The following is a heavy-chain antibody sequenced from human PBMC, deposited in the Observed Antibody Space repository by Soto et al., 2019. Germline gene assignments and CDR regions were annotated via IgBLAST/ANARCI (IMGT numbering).Heavy chain of an antibody. Sequence: PETLSLTCTVSGYSISSGYHWAWIRQPPEKGLEWLGSVHYSGNTYYNPSLKSRLTISVDKSKNQFSLNLSSVTAADTAVYYCARQDRVVAEGRWFDPCGQGTLVTDSS. CDR2: VHYSGNT. CDR3: ARQDRVVAEGRWFDP. J-gene: IGHJ5*02. V-gene: IGHV4-38-2*02. D-gene: IGHD2-15*01. CDR1: GYSISSGYH.